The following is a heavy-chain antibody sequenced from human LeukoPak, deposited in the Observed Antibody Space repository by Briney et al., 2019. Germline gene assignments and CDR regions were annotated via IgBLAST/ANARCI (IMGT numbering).Heavy chain of an antibody. CDR2: INAGNGNT. V-gene: IGHV1-3*01. CDR3: ARSTNLFVFDP. Sequence: ASVKVSCKASGYTFTSYAIHWVRQAPGQRLEWMGWINAGNGNTKYSQKFQGRVTITRDTSASTAYMELSSLRSEDTAVYYCARSTNLFVFDPWGQGTLVTVSS. D-gene: IGHD2-2*01. J-gene: IGHJ5*02. CDR1: GYTFTSYA.